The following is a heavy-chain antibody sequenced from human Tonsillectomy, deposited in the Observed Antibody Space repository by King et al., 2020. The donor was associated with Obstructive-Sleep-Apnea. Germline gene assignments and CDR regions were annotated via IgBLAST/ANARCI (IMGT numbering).Heavy chain of an antibody. CDR3: AKGGGYYDLLTGYYEPPGGAFDI. Sequence: VQLVESGGGVVQPGRSLRLSCAASGFTFSSYGMHWVRQAPGKGLEWVAVISYDGSNKYYADSVKGRFTISRDNSKNTLYLQMNSLRAEDTAVYYCAKGGGYYDLLTGYYEPPGGAFDIWGQGTMVTVSS. D-gene: IGHD3-9*01. J-gene: IGHJ3*02. CDR1: GFTFSSYG. CDR2: ISYDGSNK. V-gene: IGHV3-30*18.